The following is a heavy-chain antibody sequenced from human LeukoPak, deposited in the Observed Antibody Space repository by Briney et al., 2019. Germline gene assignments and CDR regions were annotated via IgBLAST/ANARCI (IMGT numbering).Heavy chain of an antibody. Sequence: SETLSLTCAVYGGSFSGYYWSWIRQPPGKGLEWIGEINHSGSTNYNPSLKSRVTISVDTSKNQFSLKLSSVTAADTAVYYCARAYSGSYFNWFGPWGQGTLVTVSS. CDR3: ARAYSGSYFNWFGP. J-gene: IGHJ5*02. CDR1: GGSFSGYY. CDR2: INHSGST. V-gene: IGHV4-34*01. D-gene: IGHD1-26*01.